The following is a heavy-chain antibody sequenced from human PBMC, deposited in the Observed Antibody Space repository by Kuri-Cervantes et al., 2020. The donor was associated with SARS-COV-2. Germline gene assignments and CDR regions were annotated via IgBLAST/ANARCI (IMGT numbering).Heavy chain of an antibody. Sequence: SVKVSCKASGGTFSSYAISWVRQAPGQGLEWMGRIIPIFGTANYAQKFQGRVTITADKSTSTAYMELSSLRSEDTAVYYCARGPDTALAYYYYYMDVWGKGTTVTVSS. CDR1: GGTFSSYA. V-gene: IGHV1-69*06. CDR2: IIPIFGTA. J-gene: IGHJ6*03. CDR3: ARGPDTALAYYYYYMDV. D-gene: IGHD5-18*01.